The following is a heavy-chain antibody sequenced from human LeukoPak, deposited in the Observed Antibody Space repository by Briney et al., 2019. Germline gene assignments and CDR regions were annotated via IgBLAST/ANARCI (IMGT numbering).Heavy chain of an antibody. CDR2: ISSSGSTI. V-gene: IGHV3-48*03. D-gene: IGHD6-19*01. J-gene: IGHJ4*02. CDR1: GFTFSSYE. Sequence: TGGSLRLSCAASGFTFSSYERNWVRQAPGKGLEWVSYISSSGSTIYYADSVKGRFTISRDNAKNSLYLQMNSLRAEDTAVYYCARDLSSVWYYFDYWGQGTLVTVSS. CDR3: ARDLSSVWYYFDY.